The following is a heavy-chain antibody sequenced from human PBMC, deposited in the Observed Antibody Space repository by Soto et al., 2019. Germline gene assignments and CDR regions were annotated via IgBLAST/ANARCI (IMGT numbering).Heavy chain of an antibody. V-gene: IGHV3-11*05. Sequence: QVQLVESGGGLVKPGGSLRLSCAASGFTFSDYYINWIRQAPGKGLEWISYISSSGANTNYADSVKGRLTISRDNAKDSLFLQMNSMRAEDTAVYYCARAPYSSSWYYFDYWGQGTLVTVSP. CDR1: GFTFSDYY. D-gene: IGHD6-13*01. J-gene: IGHJ4*02. CDR2: ISSSGANT. CDR3: ARAPYSSSWYYFDY.